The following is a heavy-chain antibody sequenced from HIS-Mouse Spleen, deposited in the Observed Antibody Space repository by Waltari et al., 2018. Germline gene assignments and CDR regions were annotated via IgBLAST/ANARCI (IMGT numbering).Heavy chain of an antibody. CDR2: ISYDGSNK. V-gene: IGHV3-30*04. D-gene: IGHD5-12*01. CDR3: ARAGTLHIVATTFDY. CDR1: GFTFSSYA. J-gene: IGHJ4*02. Sequence: VVQPGRSLRLSCAASGFTFSSYAMHWVRQAPGKGLEWVAVISYDGSNKYYADSVKGRFTISRDNSKNTLYLQMNSLRAEDTAVYYCARAGTLHIVATTFDYWGQGTLVTVSS.